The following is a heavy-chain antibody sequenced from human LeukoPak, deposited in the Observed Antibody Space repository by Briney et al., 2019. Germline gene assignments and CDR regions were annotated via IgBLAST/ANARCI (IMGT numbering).Heavy chain of an antibody. J-gene: IGHJ4*02. CDR1: GGSFSGYY. V-gene: IGHV4-34*01. Sequence: SETLSLTCAVYGGSFSGYYWSWIRQPPGKGLEWIGEINHSGSTNYNPSLKSRVTISVDTSKNQFSLKLSSVTAADTAVYYCARRAGYYDYVWGSYRYPQPFDYWGQGTLVTVSS. D-gene: IGHD3-16*02. CDR3: ARRAGYYDYVWGSYRYPQPFDY. CDR2: INHSGST.